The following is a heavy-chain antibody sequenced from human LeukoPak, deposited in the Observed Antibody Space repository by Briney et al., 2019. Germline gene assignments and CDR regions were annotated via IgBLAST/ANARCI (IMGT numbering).Heavy chain of an antibody. V-gene: IGHV4-38-2*02. CDR2: VYHSGST. CDR1: GYSISSAYY. J-gene: IGHJ4*02. D-gene: IGHD3/OR15-3a*01. Sequence: SETLSLTCTVSGYSISSAYYWGWIRQPPGKGPEWIGSVYHSGSTYYNPSLKSRVTISVDTSKNQFSLKLSSVTAADTAVYYCARQTGSGLFILPGGQGTLVTVSS. CDR3: ARQTGSGLFILP.